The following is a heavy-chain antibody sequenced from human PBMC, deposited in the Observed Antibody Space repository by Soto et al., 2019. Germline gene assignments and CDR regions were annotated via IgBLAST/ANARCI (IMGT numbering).Heavy chain of an antibody. CDR1: GGTFSSYA. CDR2: IIPIFGTA. D-gene: IGHD4-17*01. CDR3: AREGYGDLPGYYFDY. Sequence: VKVSCKASGGTFSSYAISWVRQAPGQGLEWMGGIIPIFGTANYAQKFQGRVTITADKSTSTAYMELSSLRSEDTAVYYCAREGYGDLPGYYFDYWGQGTLVTVSS. J-gene: IGHJ4*02. V-gene: IGHV1-69*13.